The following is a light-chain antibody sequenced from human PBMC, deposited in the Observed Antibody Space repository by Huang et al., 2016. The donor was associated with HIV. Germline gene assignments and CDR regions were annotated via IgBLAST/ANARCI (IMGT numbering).Light chain of an antibody. CDR1: QSVTSN. V-gene: IGKV3-15*01. CDR2: SAS. J-gene: IGKJ1*01. CDR3: QHYNNWPWWT. Sequence: VVMTQSPAILSVSPGERATLSCRASQSVTSNLAWYQQKPGQAPRLLIYSASTRATGIPARFSGSGSGTEVTLTISSLQSEDFAVYYCQHYNNWPWWTFGQGTKVEMK.